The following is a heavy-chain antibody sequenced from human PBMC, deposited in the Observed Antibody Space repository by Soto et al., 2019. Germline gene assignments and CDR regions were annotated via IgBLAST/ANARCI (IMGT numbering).Heavy chain of an antibody. J-gene: IGHJ6*02. CDR2: TSWDGNNK. D-gene: IGHD2-2*01. CDR3: AKVVVPAAMVNYYYGKDV. CDR1: GFTFSGYA. Sequence: QVQLVESGGGVVQPGGSLRLSCAASGFTFSGYAMHWVRQPPGKGLEWVAVTSWDGNNKYYADSVKGRFTISRDNSKNTLYLQMNSLRAEDMAVYYCAKVVVPAAMVNYYYGKDVWGQGTTVTVSS. V-gene: IGHV3-30*04.